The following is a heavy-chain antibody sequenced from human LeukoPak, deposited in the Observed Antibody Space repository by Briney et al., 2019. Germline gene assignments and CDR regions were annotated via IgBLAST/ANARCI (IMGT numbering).Heavy chain of an antibody. CDR3: ARESDYSNYGGWYFDY. Sequence: PSETLSLTCTVSGGSISSYYWSWIRQPAGKGLEWIGRIYTSGSTNYNPSLKSRVTMSVDTSKNQFSLKLSSVTAADTAVYYCARESDYSNYGGWYFDYWGRGTLVTVSS. CDR1: GGSISSYY. V-gene: IGHV4-4*07. D-gene: IGHD4-11*01. J-gene: IGHJ4*02. CDR2: IYTSGST.